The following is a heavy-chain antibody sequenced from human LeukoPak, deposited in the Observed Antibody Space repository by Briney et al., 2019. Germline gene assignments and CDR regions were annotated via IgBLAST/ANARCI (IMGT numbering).Heavy chain of an antibody. V-gene: IGHV3-48*01. D-gene: IGHD3-22*01. CDR3: AKDTFYYDSSGQNDY. CDR1: GFTFSSYH. Sequence: GGSLRLSCAASGFTFSSYHMNWVRQAPGKGLEWVSYISISSSLIYYADSVKGRFTISRDNSKNTLYLQMNSLRAEDTAVYYCAKDTFYYDSSGQNDYWGQGTLVTVSS. CDR2: ISISSSLI. J-gene: IGHJ4*02.